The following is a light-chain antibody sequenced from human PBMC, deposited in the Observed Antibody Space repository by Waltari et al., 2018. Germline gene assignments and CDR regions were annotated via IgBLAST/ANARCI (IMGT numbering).Light chain of an antibody. Sequence: EIVLTQSPGTLSLSPGEGATLSCRTSQPIRATYFAWYKQKPGKAPTLLIYGASSSATGVPDRFTGSGSGTDFSLTISSLEPEDFATYYCQQYDISPLTFGGGTKVEIK. CDR2: GAS. CDR3: QQYDISPLT. CDR1: QPIRATY. J-gene: IGKJ4*01. V-gene: IGKV3-20*01.